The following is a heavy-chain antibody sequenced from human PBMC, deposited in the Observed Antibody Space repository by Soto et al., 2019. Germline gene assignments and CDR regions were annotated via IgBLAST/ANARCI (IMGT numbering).Heavy chain of an antibody. CDR1: GFTFSSYG. CDR2: IWYDGSNK. Sequence: QVQLVESGGGVVQPGRSPRLSCAASGFTFSSYGMHWVRQAPGKGLEWVAVIWYDGSNKYYADSVKGRFTISRDNSKNTLYLQMNSLRAEDTAVYYCARDSGYSGYTVKIDYWGQGTLVTVSS. D-gene: IGHD5-12*01. CDR3: ARDSGYSGYTVKIDY. V-gene: IGHV3-33*01. J-gene: IGHJ4*02.